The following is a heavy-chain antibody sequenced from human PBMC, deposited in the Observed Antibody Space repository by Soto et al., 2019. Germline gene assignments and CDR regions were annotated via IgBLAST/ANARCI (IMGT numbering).Heavy chain of an antibody. V-gene: IGHV1-69*13. CDR2: IIPIFGTA. CDR1: GGTFSSYA. Sequence: SVKVSCKASGGTFSSYAISWVRQAPGQGLEWMGGIIPIFGTANYAQKFQGRVTITADESTSTAYMELSSLRSEDTAVYYCARASLLLRLGYYFDYWGQGTLVTVSS. CDR3: ARASLLLRLGYYFDY. J-gene: IGHJ4*02. D-gene: IGHD3-16*01.